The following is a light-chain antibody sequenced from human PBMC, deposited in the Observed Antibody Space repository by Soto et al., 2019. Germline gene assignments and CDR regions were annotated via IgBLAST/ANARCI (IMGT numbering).Light chain of an antibody. CDR3: ATWDDSLNGPV. V-gene: IGLV1-44*01. Sequence: QSALTQPPSASGTPGQRVTISCSGSSSNIGSYPVNWYQQLPGTAPKLLIFTNNQRPSGVPDRFSGSKSGTSASLAISGLQSADETDYYCATWDDSLNGPVFGGGTKLTVL. CDR2: TNN. J-gene: IGLJ2*01. CDR1: SSNIGSYP.